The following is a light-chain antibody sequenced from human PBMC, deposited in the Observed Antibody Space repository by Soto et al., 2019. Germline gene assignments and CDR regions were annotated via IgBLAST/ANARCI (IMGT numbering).Light chain of an antibody. V-gene: IGKV3-20*01. Sequence: EIVLTPSPGTVSLSPGESATLSCRASQSVSSSYLAWYQQKPGQAPRLLSYGASSRATGVPDRFSGSVSGTDFTLTIIRLEPQDFAVYYCQQYGSSPTWTFGQGTKVDI. CDR3: QQYGSSPTWT. CDR2: GAS. CDR1: QSVSSSY. J-gene: IGKJ1*01.